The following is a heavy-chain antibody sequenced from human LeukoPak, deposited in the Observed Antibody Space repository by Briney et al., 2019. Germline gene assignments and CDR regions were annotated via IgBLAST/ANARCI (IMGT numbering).Heavy chain of an antibody. J-gene: IGHJ3*02. CDR2: IYTSGST. Sequence: SETLSLTCTVSGGSISSYYWSWIRQPAGKGLEWIGRIYTSGSTNYNPSLKSRVTMSVYTSKNQFSLKLSSVTAADTAVYYCASGVGYSGYDYAFDIWGQGTMVTVSS. D-gene: IGHD5-12*01. CDR3: ASGVGYSGYDYAFDI. V-gene: IGHV4-4*07. CDR1: GGSISSYY.